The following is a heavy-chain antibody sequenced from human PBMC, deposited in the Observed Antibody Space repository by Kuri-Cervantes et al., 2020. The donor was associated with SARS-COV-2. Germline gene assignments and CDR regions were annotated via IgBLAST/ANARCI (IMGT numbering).Heavy chain of an antibody. D-gene: IGHD6-19*01. CDR2: INTNTGNP. J-gene: IGHJ3*02. Sequence: ASVKVSCKASGYTFTSYGISWVRQAPGQGLEWMGWINTNTGNPTYAQGFTGRFVFSLDTSVSTAYLQISSLKAEDTAVYYCASAREAGMNAFDIWGQGTMVTVSS. CDR3: ASAREAGMNAFDI. CDR1: GYTFTSYG. V-gene: IGHV7-4-1*02.